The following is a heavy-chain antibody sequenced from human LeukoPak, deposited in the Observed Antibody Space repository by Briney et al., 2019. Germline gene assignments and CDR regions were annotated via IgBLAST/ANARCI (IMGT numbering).Heavy chain of an antibody. CDR1: GGSISIGGYY. Sequence: PSETLSLTCTVSGGSISIGGYYWSWIRQHPGKGLEWIGYIYYSGSTYYNPSLKSRVTISVDTSKNQFSLKLSSVTAADTAVYYCAREGEWYYGMDVWGQGATVTVSS. V-gene: IGHV4-31*03. CDR3: AREGEWYYGMDV. CDR2: IYYSGST. J-gene: IGHJ6*02. D-gene: IGHD2-21*01.